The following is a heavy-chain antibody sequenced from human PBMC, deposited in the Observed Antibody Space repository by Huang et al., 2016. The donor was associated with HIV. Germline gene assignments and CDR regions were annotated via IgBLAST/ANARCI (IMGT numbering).Heavy chain of an antibody. D-gene: IGHD3-16*01. CDR3: ARSLMGEDPFDI. CDR2: VNHRGSA. CDR1: GGPLSGHY. J-gene: IGHJ3*02. V-gene: IGHV4-34*01. Sequence: QVRLHQWGTGLVRPSETLSLTCAVYGGPLSGHYWSWVRLPPGGSLEWLGEVNHRGSAKYNQSLKRRLSMSIDTSKKQFSLKLGSVTAADTALYYCARSLMGEDPFDIWGQGTLVTVSS.